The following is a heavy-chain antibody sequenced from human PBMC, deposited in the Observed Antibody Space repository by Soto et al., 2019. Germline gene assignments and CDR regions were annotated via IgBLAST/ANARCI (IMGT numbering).Heavy chain of an antibody. J-gene: IGHJ5*02. Sequence: QEQLVESGGGLVKPGGSLRLSCAASGFTFRDYYMSWIRQTPGKGLEWISFLSSSGTTTNYADSVKGRFPISRDNAKNALYLQTNRLRAEDTAVHSCASDILTGYNWFDPWGQGTLVNVSS. CDR3: ASDILTGYNWFDP. D-gene: IGHD3-9*01. V-gene: IGHV3-11*01. CDR1: GFTFRDYY. CDR2: LSSSGTTT.